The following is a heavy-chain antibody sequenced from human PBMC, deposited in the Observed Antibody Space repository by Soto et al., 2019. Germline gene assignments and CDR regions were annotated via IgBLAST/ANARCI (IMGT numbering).Heavy chain of an antibody. V-gene: IGHV1-8*01. CDR2: MNPNSGNT. D-gene: IGHD6-13*01. CDR1: GYTFTSYE. Sequence: XSVKVSCNGSGYTFTSYEINWVRQAPGQGLEWMGWMNPNSGNTGYAQKFQGRVTMTRNTSISTAYMELSSLRSEDTAVYYCARGLGAAAGYDAFDIWGQGAMVTVSS. CDR3: ARGLGAAAGYDAFDI. J-gene: IGHJ3*02.